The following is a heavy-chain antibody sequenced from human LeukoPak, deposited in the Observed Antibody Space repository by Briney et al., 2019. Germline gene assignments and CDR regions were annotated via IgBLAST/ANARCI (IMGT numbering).Heavy chain of an antibody. J-gene: IGHJ6*02. V-gene: IGHV1-2*02. Sequence: ASVKVSCKASGYTFTGYYMHWVRQAPGQGLEWMGWINPNSGGTNYAQKFQGRVTMTRDTSISTAYMELSRLRSDDTAVYYCATTTTSFWSGSDYHYGMDVWGQGTTVTVSS. CDR3: ATTTTSFWSGSDYHYGMDV. CDR1: GYTFTGYY. D-gene: IGHD3-3*01. CDR2: INPNSGGT.